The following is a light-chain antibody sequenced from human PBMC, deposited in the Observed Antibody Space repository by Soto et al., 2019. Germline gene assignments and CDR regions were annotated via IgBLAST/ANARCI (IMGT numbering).Light chain of an antibody. CDR2: DVS. J-gene: IGLJ2*01. Sequence: QSALTQPASVSGSPGQSITISCTGISSDVGGYNYVSWYQQHPGKAPKLMIYDVSNRPSGVSNRFSGSKSGNTASLTISGLQVEDEADYYCSSYTSSRPVFGGGTQLTVL. CDR1: SSDVGGYNY. CDR3: SSYTSSRPV. V-gene: IGLV2-14*01.